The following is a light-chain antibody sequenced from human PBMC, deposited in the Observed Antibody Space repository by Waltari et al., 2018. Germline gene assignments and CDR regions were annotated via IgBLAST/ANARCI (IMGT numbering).Light chain of an antibody. CDR3: QQTYSPPRT. CDR2: DAS. J-gene: IGKJ1*01. CDR1: QSVSTY. V-gene: IGKV3-11*01. Sequence: EIVLTQSPATLSLSPGERATLSCRASQSVSTYLAWYQHKPGQAPRLLIYDASNRATGIPARFSGSGSGTDFTLTINSLQPEDFATYYCQQTYSPPRTFGQGTKVEVK.